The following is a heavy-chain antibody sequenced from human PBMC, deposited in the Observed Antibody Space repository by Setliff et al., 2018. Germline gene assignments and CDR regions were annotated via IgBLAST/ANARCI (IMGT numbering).Heavy chain of an antibody. Sequence: ASVKVSCKASGYIFKSYGISWVRQAPGQGLEWMGWISSYNDVTNYAQSFQGRVTMTTDTSKSSAYMDLRGLRSDDTAVYYCAISTLSICSGGSCPNAFDVWGQGTMVTVSS. CDR3: AISTLSICSGGSCPNAFDV. V-gene: IGHV1-18*01. J-gene: IGHJ3*01. CDR2: ISSYNDVT. CDR1: GYIFKSYG. D-gene: IGHD2-15*01.